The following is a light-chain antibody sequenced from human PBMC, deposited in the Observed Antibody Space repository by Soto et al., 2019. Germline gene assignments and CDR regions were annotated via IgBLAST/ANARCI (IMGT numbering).Light chain of an antibody. J-gene: IGKJ1*01. V-gene: IGKV1-9*01. CDR2: DAS. CDR3: QQYDSFSWT. CDR1: QGISSD. Sequence: DIQLTQSPSFLSASVGDRVTITCRASQGISSDLAWYQQNPGKAPKLLIYDASSLESGVPSRFSGSGSGTEFTLTISGLQPDDFATYYCQQYDSFSWTFGQGTKVDIK.